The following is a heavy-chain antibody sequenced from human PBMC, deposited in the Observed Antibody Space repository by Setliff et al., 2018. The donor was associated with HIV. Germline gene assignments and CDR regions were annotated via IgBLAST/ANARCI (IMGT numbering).Heavy chain of an antibody. CDR1: GGSFSGYY. D-gene: IGHD3-9*01. CDR3: ARGRYYDILTGYSNAFDY. CDR2: INHTGST. Sequence: KTSETLSLTCAVYGGSFSGYYWIWIRQPPGKGLEWIGEINHTGSTNYNPSLKSRVTISVDTSKNQLSLRVNSVTAADTAVYYCARGRYYDILTGYSNAFDYWGQGTLVTVSS. J-gene: IGHJ4*02. V-gene: IGHV4-34*01.